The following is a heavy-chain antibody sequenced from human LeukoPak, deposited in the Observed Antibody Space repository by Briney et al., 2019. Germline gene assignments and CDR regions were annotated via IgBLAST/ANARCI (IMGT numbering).Heavy chain of an antibody. V-gene: IGHV1-2*02. D-gene: IGHD3-10*02. CDR3: ARVQSADYDRAFDI. Sequence: ASVKVSCTASGYTFTGYYMHWVRQAPGQGLEWMGWINPNSGGTNYAQKFQGRVTMTRDTSISTAYMELSRLRSDDTAVYYCARVQSADYDRAFDIWGQGTMVTVSS. CDR1: GYTFTGYY. J-gene: IGHJ3*02. CDR2: INPNSGGT.